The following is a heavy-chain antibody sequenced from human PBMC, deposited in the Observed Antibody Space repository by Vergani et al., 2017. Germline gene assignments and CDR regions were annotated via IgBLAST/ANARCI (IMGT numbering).Heavy chain of an antibody. CDR3: ARYGPDIFVSSSDHSHLLYY. J-gene: IGHJ4*02. CDR2: ISKDGTHD. V-gene: IGHV3-30*03. D-gene: IGHD2-2*01. Sequence: QVRLVESGGGVVQPRRSLTLTCSASGFGFKNFTMHWVRQAPGKGREWVATISKDGTHDYYEHSVRGRFAVSRDNFKNTMYLQMDRLTTDDTAVYFCARYGPDIFVSSSDHSHLLYYWGQGRLVTVSS. CDR1: GFGFKNFT.